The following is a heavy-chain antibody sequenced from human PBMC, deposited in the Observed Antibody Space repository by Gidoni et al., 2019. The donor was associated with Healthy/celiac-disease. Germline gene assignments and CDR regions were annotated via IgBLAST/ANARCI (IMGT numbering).Heavy chain of an antibody. CDR3: ARGWGSGTTFG. Sequence: QVQLQESGPGLVKPSQTLSLTCTVSGGSISSGSYYWSWIRQPAGKGLEWIGRIYTSGSTNYNPSLKSRVTMSVDTSKNQFSLKLSSVTAADTAVYYCARGWGSGTTFGWGQGTLVTVSS. V-gene: IGHV4-61*02. CDR1: GGSISSGSYY. J-gene: IGHJ4*02. D-gene: IGHD1-1*01. CDR2: IYTSGST.